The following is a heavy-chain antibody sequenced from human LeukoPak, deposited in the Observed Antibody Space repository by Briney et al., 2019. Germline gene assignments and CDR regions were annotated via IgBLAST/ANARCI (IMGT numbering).Heavy chain of an antibody. CDR3: AGGRWLRLLVN. CDR1: GYTFTSYG. Sequence: GASVKVSCKASGYTFTSYGISWVRQAPGQGLEWMGWINPNSGGTNYAQKFQGRVTMTRDTSISTAYMELSRLRSDDTAVYYCAGGRWLRLLVNWGQGTLVTVSS. J-gene: IGHJ4*02. CDR2: INPNSGGT. V-gene: IGHV1-2*02. D-gene: IGHD5-12*01.